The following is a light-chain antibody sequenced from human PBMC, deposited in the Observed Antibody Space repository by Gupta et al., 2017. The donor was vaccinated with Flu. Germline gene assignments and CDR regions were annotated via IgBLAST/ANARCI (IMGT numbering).Light chain of an antibody. CDR3: PQYGSSYT. Sequence: LSPGERATLSCRASQSVSSSYLAWYQQKPGQAPRLLIYGASSRATGIPDRVSGSGSGTDFTITISRLEPDAFAVYYCPQYGSSYTFGLGT. V-gene: IGKV3-20*01. CDR2: GAS. CDR1: QSVSSSY. J-gene: IGKJ2*01.